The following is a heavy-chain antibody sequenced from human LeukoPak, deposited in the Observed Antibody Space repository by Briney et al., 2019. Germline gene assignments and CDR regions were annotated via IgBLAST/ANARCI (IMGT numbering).Heavy chain of an antibody. D-gene: IGHD2-2*02. V-gene: IGHV1-18*01. Sequence: ASVKVSCKASGHTFTSYGISWVRQAPGQGLEWMGWISAYNSNTNYARKLQGRVTMTTDTSTSTAYMELRSLRSDDTAVYYCARDIPHYYGMDVWGQGTTVTVSS. CDR1: GHTFTSYG. CDR3: ARDIPHYYGMDV. J-gene: IGHJ6*02. CDR2: ISAYNSNT.